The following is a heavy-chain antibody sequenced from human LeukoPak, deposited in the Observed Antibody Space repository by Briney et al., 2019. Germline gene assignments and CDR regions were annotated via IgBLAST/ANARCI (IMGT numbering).Heavy chain of an antibody. CDR2: VNSNIGDT. CDR1: GYSFTGYY. D-gene: IGHD3-22*01. CDR3: ARDVLGYDSSASD. Sequence: ASVKVSCKAPGYSFTGYYIHWVRQAPGQGLEWMGWVNSNIGDTYYAQKFRGRLAITRDKSITTVHMELSSLRSNDTAVYYCARDVLGYDSSASDWGQGTLVTVSS. V-gene: IGHV1-2*02. J-gene: IGHJ4*02.